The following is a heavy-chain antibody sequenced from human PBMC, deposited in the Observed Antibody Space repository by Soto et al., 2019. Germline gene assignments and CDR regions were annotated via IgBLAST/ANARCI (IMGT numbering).Heavy chain of an antibody. V-gene: IGHV3-23*01. CDR3: AATRSLYGSGSYI. CDR1: GFTFSSYA. J-gene: IGHJ3*02. CDR2: ISGSGGST. Sequence: VQLLESGGGLVQPGGSLRLSCAASGFTFSSYAMSWVRQAPGKGLEWVSAISGSGGSTYYADSVKGRFTISRDNSKNTLYLQMNSLRAEDTAVYYCAATRSLYGSGSYIWGQGTMVTVSS. D-gene: IGHD3-10*01.